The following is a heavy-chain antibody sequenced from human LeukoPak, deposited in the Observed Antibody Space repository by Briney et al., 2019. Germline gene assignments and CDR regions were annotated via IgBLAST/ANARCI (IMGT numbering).Heavy chain of an antibody. J-gene: IGHJ4*02. CDR3: ARHGYSYGPIDY. Sequence: SETLSLTCTVSGGSISSFYWSWIRQPPGKGLEWIGYIYYSGSTNYNPSLKSRVTISVDTSKNQFSLKLSSVTAADTAVYYCARHGYSYGPIDYCGQGTLVTVSS. D-gene: IGHD5-18*01. V-gene: IGHV4-59*08. CDR2: IYYSGST. CDR1: GGSISSFY.